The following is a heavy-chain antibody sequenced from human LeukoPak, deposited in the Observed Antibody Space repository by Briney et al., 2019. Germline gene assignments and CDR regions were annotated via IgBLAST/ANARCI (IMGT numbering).Heavy chain of an antibody. D-gene: IGHD3/OR15-3a*01. J-gene: IGHJ3*02. CDR3: ARRTGDAFDI. CDR1: GYIFTSYW. Sequence: GESLKISCKGSGYIFTSYWISWVRQMPGKGLEWMGRIDPSDSYTNYSPSFQGHVTISADKSISTAYLQWSSLKASDTAMYYCARRTGDAFDIWGQGTMVTVSS. V-gene: IGHV5-10-1*01. CDR2: IDPSDSYT.